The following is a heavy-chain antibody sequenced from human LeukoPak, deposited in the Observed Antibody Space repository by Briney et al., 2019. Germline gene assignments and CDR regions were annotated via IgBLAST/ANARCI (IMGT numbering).Heavy chain of an antibody. J-gene: IGHJ6*03. CDR3: ASVPRVGATSYYYYYMDV. V-gene: IGHV3-48*01. CDR1: GFIFSSYG. Sequence: GGSLGLSCAASGFIFSSYGMICVCQAPGKGLEWVSYISSSSSTIYYADSVKGRFTISRDNAKNSLYLQMNSLRAEDTAVYYCASVPRVGATSYYYYYMDVWGKGTTVTVSS. D-gene: IGHD1-26*01. CDR2: ISSSSSTI.